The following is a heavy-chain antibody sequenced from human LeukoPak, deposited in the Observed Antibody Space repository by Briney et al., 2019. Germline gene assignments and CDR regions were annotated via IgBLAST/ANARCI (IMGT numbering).Heavy chain of an antibody. V-gene: IGHV4-4*07. Sequence: PSETLSLTCTVSGGSISSYYWSWIRQPAGKGLEWIGRFYSGGSADYNPSLKSRVTMSVDTSKNQFSLKLSSVTAADTAVYYCARVYSGYDLPGSLPNYYFDYWGQGTLVTVSS. J-gene: IGHJ4*02. CDR1: GGSISSYY. CDR3: ARVYSGYDLPGSLPNYYFDY. D-gene: IGHD5-12*01. CDR2: FYSGGSA.